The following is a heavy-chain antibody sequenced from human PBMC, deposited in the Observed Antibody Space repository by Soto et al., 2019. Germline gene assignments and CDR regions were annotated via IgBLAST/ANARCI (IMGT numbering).Heavy chain of an antibody. Sequence: QLQLQESGPGLVKPSETLSLTCTVSGGSIDSSNYYWDWIRQPPGKGLEWIGTIYYNGNAYYNPSLKGRVTMSVDTSNIQFSLKLISVTAADPAVYYCAGHFVAVVIKGWGYWGQGTLVTVSS. J-gene: IGHJ4*02. CDR1: GGSIDSSNYY. CDR2: IYYNGNA. D-gene: IGHD3-22*01. CDR3: AGHFVAVVIKGWGY. V-gene: IGHV4-39*01.